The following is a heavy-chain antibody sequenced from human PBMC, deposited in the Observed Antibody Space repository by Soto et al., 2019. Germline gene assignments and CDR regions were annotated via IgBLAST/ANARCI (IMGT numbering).Heavy chain of an antibody. V-gene: IGHV3-48*01. D-gene: IGHD2-15*01. CDR2: IRRNASTI. J-gene: IGHJ4*02. Sequence: EVQLVESGGGLVQPGGSLRLSCVASGFSFSSYTMNWFRQAPGKGLEWVSDIRRNASTISYADSVRGRFTISRDNAKTSLYLQMNSLRAEDTAVYYCARDREYCSGDNCYETGAAYWGQGALVTVSS. CDR3: ARDREYCSGDNCYETGAAY. CDR1: GFSFSSYT.